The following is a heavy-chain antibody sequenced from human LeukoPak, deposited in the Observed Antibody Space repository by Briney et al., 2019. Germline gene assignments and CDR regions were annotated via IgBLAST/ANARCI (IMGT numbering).Heavy chain of an antibody. D-gene: IGHD3-3*01. Sequence: SETLSLTCAVYGGSFSGYYWSWIRQPPGKGLEWIGEINHSGSANYNPSLKSRVTISVDTSKNQFSLKLSSVTAADTAVYYCARAGYDFWSGYYRRGWFDPWGQGTLVTVSS. CDR2: INHSGSA. CDR1: GGSFSGYY. V-gene: IGHV4-34*01. J-gene: IGHJ5*02. CDR3: ARAGYDFWSGYYRRGWFDP.